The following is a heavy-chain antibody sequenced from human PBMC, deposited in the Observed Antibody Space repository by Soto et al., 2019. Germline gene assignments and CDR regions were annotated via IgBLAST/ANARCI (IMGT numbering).Heavy chain of an antibody. CDR3: ARDVLLWFGELSDWDY. Sequence: DSVKVSCKASGYNVTSYCMTWVRQAPGQGLEWMGIINPSGGSTSYAQKFQGRVTMTRDTSTSTAYMELRSLRSDDTAVYYCARDVLLWFGELSDWDYWGQGTLVTVSS. D-gene: IGHD3-10*01. CDR1: GYNVTSYC. V-gene: IGHV1-46*01. CDR2: INPSGGST. J-gene: IGHJ4*02.